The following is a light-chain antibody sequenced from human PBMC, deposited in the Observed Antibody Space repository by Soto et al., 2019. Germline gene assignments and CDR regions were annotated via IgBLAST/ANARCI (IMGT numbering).Light chain of an antibody. CDR1: SSNIGAGYD. J-gene: IGLJ1*01. Sequence: QLVLTQPPSVSGAPGQRVTISCTGSSSNIGAGYDVHWYQQLPGRAPKLLIYANSNRPSGVPDRFSGSRSGTSASLAITGLQAEDEADYSCQSYDSSLSGFYVFGTGTQLTVL. CDR2: ANS. CDR3: QSYDSSLSGFYV. V-gene: IGLV1-40*01.